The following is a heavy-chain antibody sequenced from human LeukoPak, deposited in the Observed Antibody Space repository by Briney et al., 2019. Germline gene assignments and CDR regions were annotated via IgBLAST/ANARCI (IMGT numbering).Heavy chain of an antibody. CDR2: VRADNGKT. V-gene: IGHV1-18*01. J-gene: IGHJ1*01. D-gene: IGHD1-14*01. CDR3: ARDRRNPCF. Sequence: ASVKVSCKTSGYKFKNYGISWVRQAPGQGLEWMGWVRADNGKTDYTQKFQDRVTMTADTSTNTAYMELRSLRSDDTAVYFCARDRRNPCFWGPGTLVTVS. CDR1: GYKFKNYG.